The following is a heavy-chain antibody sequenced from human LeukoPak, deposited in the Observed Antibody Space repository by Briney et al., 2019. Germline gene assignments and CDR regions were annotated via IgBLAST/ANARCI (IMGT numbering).Heavy chain of an antibody. J-gene: IGHJ3*02. Sequence: GASVKVSCKASGYTLTGYYMHWERQAPGQGLEWMGWINPNSGGTNYAQKFQGRVTMTRDTSISTAYMELSRLRSDDTAVHYCARASPVVYDAFDIWGQGTMVTVSS. CDR1: GYTLTGYY. D-gene: IGHD3-22*01. V-gene: IGHV1-2*02. CDR3: ARASPVVYDAFDI. CDR2: INPNSGGT.